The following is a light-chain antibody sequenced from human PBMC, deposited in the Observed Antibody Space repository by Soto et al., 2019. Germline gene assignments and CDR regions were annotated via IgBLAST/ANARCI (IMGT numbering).Light chain of an antibody. CDR1: SSDVGAYKY. CDR2: EVS. J-gene: IGLJ1*01. CDR3: SSYTTSSSLYV. V-gene: IGLV2-14*01. Sequence: QSALTQPASVSGSPGQSITISCTGTSSDVGAYKYVSWYQQHPGKAPKLMIYEVSNRPSGVSNRFSGSKSGNTASLTISGLQAEDEAHYYCSSYTTSSSLYVFGTGTQLTVL.